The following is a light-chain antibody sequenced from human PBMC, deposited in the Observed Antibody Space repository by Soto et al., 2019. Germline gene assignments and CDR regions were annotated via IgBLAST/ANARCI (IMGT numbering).Light chain of an antibody. CDR2: EAS. V-gene: IGLV1-40*01. Sequence: QSVLTQPPSVSGAPGQRVTISCTGSSSNFGAGYDVHWYQQLPGTAPKLMIYEASKRPSGVSNRFSGSKSGNTASLTISGLQAEDEADYYCCSYAGFSTFVVFGGGTKVTVL. CDR3: CSYAGFSTFVV. CDR1: SSNFGAGYD. J-gene: IGLJ2*01.